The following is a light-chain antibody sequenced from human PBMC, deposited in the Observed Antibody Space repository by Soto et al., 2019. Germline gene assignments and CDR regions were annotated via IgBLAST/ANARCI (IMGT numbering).Light chain of an antibody. CDR1: QTVNSN. CDR2: GSF. J-gene: IGKJ1*01. CDR3: QQYDNWPWT. V-gene: IGKV3-15*01. Sequence: EVVMTQSPATLSVSPGEIATLSCGASQTVNSNLAWYQQKPGQAPRLLIHGSFTRATGIPARFSGSGSGTEFTLTIIRLQSEDFAFYYCQQYDNWPWTFGQGTKVEIK.